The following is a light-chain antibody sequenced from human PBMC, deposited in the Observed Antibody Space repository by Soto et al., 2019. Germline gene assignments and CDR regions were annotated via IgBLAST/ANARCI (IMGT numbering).Light chain of an antibody. CDR1: SSNIGSNYD. CDR2: GNS. Sequence: QSVLTQPPSVSGAPGQRVTISCTGSSSNIGSNYDVHWYQQLPGTAPKLLIYGNSNRPSGVPDRFSCSKSGTSASLAITGLQAEDEADYYCQSYDRSLNVYVFGTGTQLTVL. J-gene: IGLJ1*01. V-gene: IGLV1-40*01. CDR3: QSYDRSLNVYV.